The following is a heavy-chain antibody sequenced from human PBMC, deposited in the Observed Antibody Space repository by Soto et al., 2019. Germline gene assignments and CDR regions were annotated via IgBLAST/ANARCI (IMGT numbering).Heavy chain of an antibody. Sequence: VESLKISCKGSGYSFSTYWIGWVRQMPGKGLEWMGIIYPGDSETRYSPSFEGQVIISADKSISTAYLQWRSLKASDTAMYFCLRQGFQYWGQGTPVTVSS. V-gene: IGHV5-51*01. J-gene: IGHJ1*01. CDR3: LRQGFQY. CDR1: GYSFSTYW. CDR2: IYPGDSET.